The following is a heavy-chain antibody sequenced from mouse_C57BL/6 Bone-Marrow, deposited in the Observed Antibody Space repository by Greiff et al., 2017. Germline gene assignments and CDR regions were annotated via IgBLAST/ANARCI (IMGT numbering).Heavy chain of an antibody. J-gene: IGHJ2*01. D-gene: IGHD1-1*01. Sequence: EVQGVESGGDLVKPGGSLKLSCAASGFTFSSYGMSWVRQTPDKRLEWVATISSGGSYTYYPASVKGRFTIARDNAKNTLYLQMSRLKSEETAMYYCARDDGRPSFDYWGQGTTLTVSS. CDR2: ISSGGSYT. V-gene: IGHV5-6*01. CDR1: GFTFSSYG. CDR3: ARDDGRPSFDY.